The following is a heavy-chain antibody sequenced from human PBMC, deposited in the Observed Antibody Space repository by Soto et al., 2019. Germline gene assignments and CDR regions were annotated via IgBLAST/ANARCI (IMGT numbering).Heavy chain of an antibody. D-gene: IGHD4-17*01. CDR3: ARNLLPLYGDSVPGQADY. V-gene: IGHV1-3*01. CDR2: INAGNGNT. J-gene: IGHJ4*02. CDR1: GYTFTNYA. Sequence: ASVKVSCKASGYTFTNYAMHWVRQAPGQRLEWMGWINAGNGNTKYSQKFQGRVTITRDTSASTVYMELSSLRSEDTAVYYCARNLLPLYGDSVPGQADYWGQGTLVTVSS.